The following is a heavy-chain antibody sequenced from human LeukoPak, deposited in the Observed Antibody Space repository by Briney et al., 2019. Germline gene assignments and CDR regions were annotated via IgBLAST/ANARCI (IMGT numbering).Heavy chain of an antibody. D-gene: IGHD2-15*01. Sequence: PSETLSLTCTVSGGSISSSSYYWGWIRQPPGKGLEWIGSTYYSGSTYYNSSLESRVTISVDTSKNQFSLKLNSVTAADTAVYYCASGGSCSALCLGNFWGQGTLVTVSS. CDR3: ASGGSCSALCLGNF. CDR2: TYYSGST. CDR1: GGSISSSSYY. J-gene: IGHJ4*02. V-gene: IGHV4-39*01.